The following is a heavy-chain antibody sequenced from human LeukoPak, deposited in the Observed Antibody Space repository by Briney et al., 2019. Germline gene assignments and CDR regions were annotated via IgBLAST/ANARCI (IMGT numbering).Heavy chain of an antibody. CDR2: ISYDGSNK. V-gene: IGHV3-30*18. CDR1: GFTFSSYG. J-gene: IGHJ4*02. Sequence: GRSLRLSCAASGFTFSSYGMHWVRQAPGKGLEWVAVISYDGSNKYYADSVKGRFTISRDNSKNTLCLQMNSLRAEDTAVYYCAKAEPGPDYWGQGTLVTVSS. D-gene: IGHD1-1*01. CDR3: AKAEPGPDY.